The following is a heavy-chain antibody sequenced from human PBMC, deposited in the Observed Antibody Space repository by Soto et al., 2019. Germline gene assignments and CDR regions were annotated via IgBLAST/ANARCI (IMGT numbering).Heavy chain of an antibody. CDR1: GGSISSYY. D-gene: IGHD4-17*01. V-gene: IGHV4-59*01. J-gene: IGHJ6*03. CDR2: IYYSGST. Sequence: PSETLSLTCTVSGGSISSYYWSWIRQPPGKGLEWFGYIYYSGSTNYNPSLKSRVTISVDTSKNQFSLKLSSVTAADTAVYYCARGSSQVGDYGVDYYYYYMGVWGKGTTVTVSS. CDR3: ARGSSQVGDYGVDYYYYYMGV.